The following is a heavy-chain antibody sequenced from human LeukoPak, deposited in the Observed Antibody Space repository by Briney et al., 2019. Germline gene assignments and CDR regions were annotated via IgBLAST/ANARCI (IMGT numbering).Heavy chain of an antibody. CDR3: ARVSLGIGTTGRGVDTAKPIDY. J-gene: IGHJ4*02. CDR2: ISSSSSYI. CDR1: GFTFSSYS. Sequence: GGSLRLSCAASGFTFSSYSMNWVRQAPGKGLEWVSSISSSSSYIYYADSVKGRFTISRDNAKNSLYLQMNSLRAEDTAVYYCARVSLGIGTTGRGVDTAKPIDYWGQGTLVTVSS. V-gene: IGHV3-21*01. D-gene: IGHD5-18*01.